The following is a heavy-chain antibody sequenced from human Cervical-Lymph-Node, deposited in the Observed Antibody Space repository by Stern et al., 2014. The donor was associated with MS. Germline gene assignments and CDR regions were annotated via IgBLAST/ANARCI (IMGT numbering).Heavy chain of an antibody. CDR2: IYSTGST. Sequence: VQLVESGPGLVKPSQTLSLTCRVSGGSIGSGGSYWSWIRQVPGKGLEWIGYIYSTGSTYYNPSLKSRVTISVDTSKNQFSLTLSSVTAADTAVYYCARASDDDYLTWRLDYWGQGTLVTVSS. CDR1: GGSIGSGGSY. V-gene: IGHV4-31*03. D-gene: IGHD4-17*01. J-gene: IGHJ4*02. CDR3: ARASDDDYLTWRLDY.